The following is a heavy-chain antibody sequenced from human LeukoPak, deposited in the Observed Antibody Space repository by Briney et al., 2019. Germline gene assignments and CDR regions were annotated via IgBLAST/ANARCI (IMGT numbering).Heavy chain of an antibody. Sequence: GASVKLSCKASGSAFTSYGICWVWLGPGPGLEGMGWMSAYNGNTNYAQKLQGRFTMTTDNSTSTAYMELRSLRSDDTAVYYCAHEGELWGFGDWGQGTLVSVSS. CDR1: GSAFTSYG. J-gene: IGHJ4*02. D-gene: IGHD3-16*01. CDR2: MSAYNGNT. V-gene: IGHV1-18*01. CDR3: AHEGELWGFGD.